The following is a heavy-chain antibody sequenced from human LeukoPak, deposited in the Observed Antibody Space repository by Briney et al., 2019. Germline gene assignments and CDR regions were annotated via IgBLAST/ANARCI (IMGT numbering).Heavy chain of an antibody. CDR1: GFTFSSYW. CDR2: INTDGSST. Sequence: PGGSLRLSCAASGFTFSSYWMHWVRQAPGKGLVWVSRINTDGSSTSYADSVKGRFTISRDNAKNWLYVQMNSLRAEDTAVYYCATGSELWSPDYWGQGTLVTVSS. CDR3: ATGSELWSPDY. J-gene: IGHJ4*02. V-gene: IGHV3-74*01. D-gene: IGHD5-18*01.